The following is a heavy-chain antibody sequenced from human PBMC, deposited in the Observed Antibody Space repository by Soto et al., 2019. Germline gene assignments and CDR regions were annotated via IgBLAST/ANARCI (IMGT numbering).Heavy chain of an antibody. V-gene: IGHV4-34*01. Sequence: SETLSLTCAVYGGSFSGHYWSWIRQSPGKGLEWIGEVNPTGSTKYNPSLKSRVTISVDTSKNQFSLNLNSVTAADTALYYCARSREQWLVDAFDIWDQGTMVTVSS. CDR1: GGSFSGHY. CDR3: ARSREQWLVDAFDI. D-gene: IGHD6-19*01. CDR2: VNPTGST. J-gene: IGHJ3*02.